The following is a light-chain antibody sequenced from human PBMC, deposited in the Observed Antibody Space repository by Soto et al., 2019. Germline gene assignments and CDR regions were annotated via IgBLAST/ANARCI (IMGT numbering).Light chain of an antibody. CDR1: QSVNSH. CDR2: GAS. J-gene: IGKJ1*01. Sequence: EIVMTQSPATLSGSPGERATLSRRASQSVNSHLAWYHQKPGQAPRLLIYGASTRATGIPARFSGSGSGTEFTLTISSLQPEDFAVYFCQQYNSWPRTFGQGTKVEVK. V-gene: IGKV3-15*01. CDR3: QQYNSWPRT.